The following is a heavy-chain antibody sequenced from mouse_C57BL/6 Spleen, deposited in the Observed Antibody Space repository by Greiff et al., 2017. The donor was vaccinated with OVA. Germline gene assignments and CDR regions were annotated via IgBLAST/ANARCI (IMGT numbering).Heavy chain of an antibody. CDR2: IYPGDGDT. J-gene: IGHJ4*01. CDR1: GYAFSSSW. CDR3: ARWTPYYGSMDY. D-gene: IGHD1-1*01. Sequence: VQLQQSGPELVKPGASVKISCKASGYAFSSSWMNWVKQRPGKGLEWIGRIYPGDGDTNYNGKFKGKATLTADKSSSTAYMQLSSLTSEDSAVYFCARWTPYYGSMDYWGQGTSVTVSS. V-gene: IGHV1-82*01.